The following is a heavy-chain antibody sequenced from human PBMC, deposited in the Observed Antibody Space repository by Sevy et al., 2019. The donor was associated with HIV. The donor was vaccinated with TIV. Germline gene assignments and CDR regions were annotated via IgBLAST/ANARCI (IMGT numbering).Heavy chain of an antibody. D-gene: IGHD3-22*01. J-gene: IGHJ4*02. Sequence: GGSLRLSCAASGFTFSSYSMNWVRQAPGKGLEWVSYISSSSCTIYYADSVKGRFTISRDNAKNSLYLQMNSLRDEDTAVYYCARALGGYYYDSSGYYYFDYWGQGTLVTVSS. CDR1: GFTFSSYS. CDR2: ISSSSCTI. CDR3: ARALGGYYYDSSGYYYFDY. V-gene: IGHV3-48*02.